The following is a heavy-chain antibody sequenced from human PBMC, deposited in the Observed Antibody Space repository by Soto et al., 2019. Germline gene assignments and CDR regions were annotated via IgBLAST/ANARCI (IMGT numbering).Heavy chain of an antibody. CDR2: IYWNDDK. V-gene: IGHV2-5*01. J-gene: IGHJ4*02. CDR1: GFSLSTNGVG. CDR3: AHMPRSSGYYGYYFDY. Sequence: QITLKESGPTLVKPTQTLTLTCTFSGFSLSTNGVGVGWIRQPPGKALEWLALIYWNDDKRYSPSLKSRLTITKDTYKNQVVLTMTNMDPVDTATYCCAHMPRSSGYYGYYFDYWGQGTLVTVSS. D-gene: IGHD3-22*01.